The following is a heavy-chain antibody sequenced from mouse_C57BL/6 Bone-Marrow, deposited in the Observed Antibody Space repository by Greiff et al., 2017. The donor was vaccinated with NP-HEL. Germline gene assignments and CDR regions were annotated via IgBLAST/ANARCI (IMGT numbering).Heavy chain of an antibody. D-gene: IGHD2-5*01. CDR3: ARDAYYSNYDYFDY. CDR2: ISYDGSN. Sequence: DVKLQESGPGLVKPSQSLSLTCSVTGYSITSGYYWNWIRQFPGNKLEWMGYISYDGSNNYNPSLKNRISITRDTSKNPFFLKLNSVTTEDTATYYCARDAYYSNYDYFDYWGQGTTLTVSS. V-gene: IGHV3-6*01. CDR1: GYSITSGYY. J-gene: IGHJ2*01.